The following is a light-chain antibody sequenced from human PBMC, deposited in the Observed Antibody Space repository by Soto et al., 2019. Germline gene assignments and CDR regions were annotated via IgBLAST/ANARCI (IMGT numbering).Light chain of an antibody. J-gene: IGLJ1*01. CDR2: EVS. CDR1: SSDVGAYDF. Sequence: QSALTQPASVSGSPGQSITISCTGTSSDVGAYDFVSWYQQHPDKAPKLMIYEVSNRPSGVSNRFSGSKSVNTATLTISGLPAEDEADNYCSAYTSSTTRVFGTGTKVPVL. V-gene: IGLV2-14*03. CDR3: SAYTSSTTRV.